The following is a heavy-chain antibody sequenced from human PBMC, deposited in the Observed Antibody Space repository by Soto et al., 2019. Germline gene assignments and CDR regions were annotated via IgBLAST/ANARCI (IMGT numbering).Heavy chain of an antibody. CDR2: IYYTGRT. V-gene: IGHV4-30-4*01. CDR1: GVSVSSGDYY. J-gene: IGHJ3*02. Sequence: SSETLSLTCTVSGVSVSSGDYYWSWIRQPPGKGLEWIGYIYYTGRTYYNPSLKSRVIISVDTSKNQFSLKLSSVTAAEKAVYYCARAHYDILTGYPTHAFDIWGQGTMVTV. D-gene: IGHD3-9*01. CDR3: ARAHYDILTGYPTHAFDI.